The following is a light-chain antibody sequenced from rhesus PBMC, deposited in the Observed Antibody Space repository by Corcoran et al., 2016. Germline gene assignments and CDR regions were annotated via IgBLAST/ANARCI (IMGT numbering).Light chain of an antibody. CDR3: RHGYGVLMYS. V-gene: IGKV1-25*01. Sequence: DIQMTQSPSSLSASVGDRVTITCRASQGISNNLAWYQQKPGKVPKLLIYKASTLQSGIPSRFSGTGSVTDFTRTISSLQPEDFATYYCRHGYGVLMYSFGQGTKVEIK. J-gene: IGKJ2*01. CDR2: KAS. CDR1: QGISNN.